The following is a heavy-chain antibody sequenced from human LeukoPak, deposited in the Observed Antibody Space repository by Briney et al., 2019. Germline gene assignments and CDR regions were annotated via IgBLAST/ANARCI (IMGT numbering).Heavy chain of an antibody. Sequence: QKTFRTGACNFITSYLHGLVRPPPRERQELRGINYPGGSDTRYSPSFQGQVTISADKTISTAYLQWSSLKASDTAMYYCARRVAYCGGDCYYFDYWGQGTLVTVSS. CDR1: CNFITSYL. CDR3: ARRVAYCGGDCYYFDY. V-gene: IGHV5-51*01. J-gene: IGHJ4*02. CDR2: NYPGGSDT. D-gene: IGHD2-21*02.